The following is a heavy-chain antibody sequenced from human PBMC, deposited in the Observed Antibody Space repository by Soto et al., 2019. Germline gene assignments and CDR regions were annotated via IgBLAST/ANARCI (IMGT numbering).Heavy chain of an antibody. CDR2: IYHSGST. CDR3: ARVRVTIFGLVNQYSYRMDV. D-gene: IGHD3-3*01. Sequence: SETLSLTCAVSGGSISSSNWWSRVRQPPGKGLEWIGEIYHSGSTNYNPSLKSRVTISVDKSKNQFSLKLSSVTAADTAVYYCARVRVTIFGLVNQYSYRMDVWGQVTKAT. J-gene: IGHJ6*01. CDR1: GGSISSSNW. V-gene: IGHV4-4*02.